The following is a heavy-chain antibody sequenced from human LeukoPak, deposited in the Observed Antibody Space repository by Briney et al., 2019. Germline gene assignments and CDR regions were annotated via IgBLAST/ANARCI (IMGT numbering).Heavy chain of an antibody. V-gene: IGHV4-59*01. CDR3: ARVGTRRGVRGVHPLKFDY. CDR1: GGSISSYY. CDR2: IYYSGST. Sequence: PSETLSLTCTVSGGSISSYYWSWIRQPPGKGLEWIGYIYYSGSTNYNPSLKSRVTISVDTSKNQFSLKLSSVTAADTAVYYCARVGTRRGVRGVHPLKFDYWGQGTLVTVSS. D-gene: IGHD3-10*01. J-gene: IGHJ4*02.